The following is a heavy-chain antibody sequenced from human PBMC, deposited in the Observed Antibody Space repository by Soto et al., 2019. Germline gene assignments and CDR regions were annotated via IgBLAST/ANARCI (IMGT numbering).Heavy chain of an antibody. J-gene: IGHJ4*02. CDR3: AGIAAHQAPIDY. CDR2: ISYDGSNK. V-gene: IGHV3-30*03. Sequence: LRLSCAASGFTFSSYGMHWVRQAPGKGLEWVAVISYDGSNKYYADSVKGRFTISRDNSKNTLYLQMNSLRAEDTAVYYCAGIAAHQAPIDYWGQGTLVTVSS. CDR1: GFTFSSYG. D-gene: IGHD6-13*01.